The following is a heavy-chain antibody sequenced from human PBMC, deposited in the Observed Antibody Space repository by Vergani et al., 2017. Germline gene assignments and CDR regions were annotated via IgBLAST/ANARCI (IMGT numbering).Heavy chain of an antibody. J-gene: IGHJ5*02. CDR3: AGDPEAYGDYPLGWFDP. CDR1: GGSISSGGYY. Sequence: QVQLQESGPGLVKPSQTLSLTCTVSGGSISSGGYYWSWIRQHPGKGLEWIGYIYYSGSTYYNPSLKSRVTISVDTSKNQFSLKLSSVTAAATAVYYCAGDPEAYGDYPLGWFDPWGQGTLVTVSS. V-gene: IGHV4-31*03. D-gene: IGHD4-17*01. CDR2: IYYSGST.